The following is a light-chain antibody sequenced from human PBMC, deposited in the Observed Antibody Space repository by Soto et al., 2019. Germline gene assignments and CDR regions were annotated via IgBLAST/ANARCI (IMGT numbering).Light chain of an antibody. CDR1: QSVSSSY. J-gene: IGKJ1*01. V-gene: IGKV3-20*01. Sequence: ELLLTQSPGTLSLSPGERATLSCRASQSVSSSYLAWYQQKPGQAPRLLIYATSSRATGIPERFSGSGSGTDFTLTISRLEPEDFALYYCQQYGSSRTFGQGTKVEIK. CDR2: ATS. CDR3: QQYGSSRT.